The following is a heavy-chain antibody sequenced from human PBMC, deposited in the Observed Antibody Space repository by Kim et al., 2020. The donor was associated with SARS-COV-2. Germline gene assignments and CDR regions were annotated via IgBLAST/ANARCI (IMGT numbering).Heavy chain of an antibody. CDR3: ARQGWELLSDY. V-gene: IGHV4-39*01. CDR2: IYYSGST. J-gene: IGHJ4*02. D-gene: IGHD2-15*01. Sequence: SETLSLTCTVSGDSISSSSYYWGWIRQPPGKGLEWIGSIYYSGSTYYNPSLKSRVTISVDTSMNQFSLKLSSVTAADTAVYYCARQGWELLSDYWGQGTLVTVSS. CDR1: GDSISSSSYY.